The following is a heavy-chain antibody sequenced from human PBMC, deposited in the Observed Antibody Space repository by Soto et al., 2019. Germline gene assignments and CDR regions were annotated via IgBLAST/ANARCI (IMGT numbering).Heavy chain of an antibody. J-gene: IGHJ6*02. V-gene: IGHV1-69*13. Sequence: SVKVSCKASGGTFSSYAISWVRQAPGQGLEWMGGIIPIFGTANYAQKFQGRVTITADESTSTAYMELSSLRSEDTAVYYCARGYCSSTSCYLGARSYYYGMDVWGQGTTVTVSS. CDR3: ARGYCSSTSCYLGARSYYYGMDV. CDR1: GGTFSSYA. D-gene: IGHD2-2*01. CDR2: IIPIFGTA.